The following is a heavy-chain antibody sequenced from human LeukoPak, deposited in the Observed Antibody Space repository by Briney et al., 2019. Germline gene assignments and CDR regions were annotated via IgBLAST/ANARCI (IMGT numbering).Heavy chain of an antibody. D-gene: IGHD2-2*01. J-gene: IGHJ4*02. Sequence: GGXXRLSCEASGFTFSSYAMSWVRQAPGKGLEWVSAISGSGGSTYYADSVKGRFTISRDNSKNTVYLEMNRLRDEDTAVYYCASPYCSSTSCVDYWGQGTLVTVSS. CDR1: GFTFSSYA. CDR3: ASPYCSSTSCVDY. V-gene: IGHV3-23*01. CDR2: ISGSGGST.